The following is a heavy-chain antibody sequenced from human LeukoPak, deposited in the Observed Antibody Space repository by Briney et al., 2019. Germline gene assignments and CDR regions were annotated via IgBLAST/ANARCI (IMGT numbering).Heavy chain of an antibody. CDR1: GGSISSSSYY. Sequence: SETLSLTCTVSGGSISSSSYYWGWIRQPPGKGLEWIGRTYYSGSTYYNPSLKSRLTISVDTSKNQFSLKLSSVTAADTAVYYCARREDDYVWGSYRYTSDYWGQGTLVTVSS. D-gene: IGHD3-16*02. V-gene: IGHV4-39*01. CDR2: TYYSGST. J-gene: IGHJ4*02. CDR3: ARREDDYVWGSYRYTSDY.